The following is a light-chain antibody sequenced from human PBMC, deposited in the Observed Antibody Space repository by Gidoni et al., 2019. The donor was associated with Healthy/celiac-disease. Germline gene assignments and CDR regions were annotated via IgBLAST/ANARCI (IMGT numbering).Light chain of an antibody. CDR3: QQYNSYPWT. J-gene: IGKJ1*01. CDR1: QSISSW. Sequence: DIQMTQSPSTLSASVGDRVTITCRASQSISSWLAWYQQKPWKAPKLLVYKASIVESGVPSRFSGSGSGTEFNLTISSLQPDDFATYYCQQYNSYPWTFGQGTKVEIK. V-gene: IGKV1-5*03. CDR2: KAS.